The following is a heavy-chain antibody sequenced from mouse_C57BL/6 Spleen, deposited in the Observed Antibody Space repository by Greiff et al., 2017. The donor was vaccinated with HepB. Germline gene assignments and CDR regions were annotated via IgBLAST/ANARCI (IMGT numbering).Heavy chain of an antibody. J-gene: IGHJ4*01. CDR3: ARLTGTGAMDY. V-gene: IGHV5-17*01. D-gene: IGHD4-1*01. Sequence: VQLKQSGGGLVKPGGSLKLSCAASGFTFSDYGMHWVRQAPEKGLEGVAYISSGSSTIYYADTVKGRFTISRDNAKNTLFLQMTSLRSEDTAMYYCARLTGTGAMDYWGQGTSVTVSS. CDR1: GFTFSDYG. CDR2: ISSGSSTI.